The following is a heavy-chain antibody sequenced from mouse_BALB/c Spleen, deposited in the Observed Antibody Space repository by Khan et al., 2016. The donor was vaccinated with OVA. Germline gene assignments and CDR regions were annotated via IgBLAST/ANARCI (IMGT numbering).Heavy chain of an antibody. D-gene: IGHD2-14*01. CDR1: GYTFNTYT. CDR3: AREGAYYRSDGWFAY. V-gene: IGHV1-4*01. Sequence: VQLQQSGAELARPGASVKMSCKASGYTFNTYTIHWVKQRPGQGLEWIGYIIPSSDYTNYNQKFKDKATLTADTSSSTAYMQLSSLTSADSAVYYCAREGAYYRSDGWFAYWGQGTLFTVAA. J-gene: IGHJ3*01. CDR2: IIPSSDYT.